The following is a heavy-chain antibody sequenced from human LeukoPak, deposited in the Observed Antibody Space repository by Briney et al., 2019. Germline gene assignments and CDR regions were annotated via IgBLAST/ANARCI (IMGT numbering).Heavy chain of an antibody. J-gene: IGHJ4*02. Sequence: GGSLRLSCAASGLTFSNYAMSWVRQAPGKGLEWVSAISGSGGSTYYADSVKGRFTISRDNSKNTLYPQMNSLRAEDTAVYYCAKVPEDYYDSSGRAQGTPVTVSS. D-gene: IGHD3-22*01. CDR2: ISGSGGST. CDR1: GLTFSNYA. V-gene: IGHV3-23*01. CDR3: AKVPEDYYDSSG.